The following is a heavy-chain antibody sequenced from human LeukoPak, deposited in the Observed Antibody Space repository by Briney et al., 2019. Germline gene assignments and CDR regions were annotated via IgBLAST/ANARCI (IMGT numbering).Heavy chain of an antibody. CDR1: GFTFSSYA. V-gene: IGHV3-23*01. CDR2: ISGGGST. J-gene: IGHJ4*02. D-gene: IGHD2-15*01. CDR3: AKAATQDDY. Sequence: GGSLRLSCAASGFTFSSYAMSWVRQAPGKGLEWVSAISGGGSTYYADSVKGRFTISRDNSKNTLYLQMNSLRAEDTAVYYCAKAATQDDYWGQGTLVTVSS.